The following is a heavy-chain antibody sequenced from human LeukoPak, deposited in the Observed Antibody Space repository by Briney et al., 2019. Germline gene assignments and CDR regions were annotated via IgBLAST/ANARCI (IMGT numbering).Heavy chain of an antibody. D-gene: IGHD3-10*01. V-gene: IGHV3-53*01. J-gene: IGHJ4*02. CDR3: TTDFGGSDDC. CDR1: GFTVSGNY. CDR2: IYSGGNT. Sequence: PGGSLRLSCAASGFTVSGNYMSWVRQAPGKGLEWVSVIYSGGNTYHADSVKGRFTISRDNSKNTLYLQMNSLRTEDTAVYYCTTDFGGSDDCWGQGTLVTVSS.